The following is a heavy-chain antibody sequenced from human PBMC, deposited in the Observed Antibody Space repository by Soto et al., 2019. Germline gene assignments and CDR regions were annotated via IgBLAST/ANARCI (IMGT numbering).Heavy chain of an antibody. D-gene: IGHD3-22*01. CDR3: AKWAGRYYYDSSGYYYDY. V-gene: IGHV3-23*01. J-gene: IGHJ4*02. Sequence: GGSLRLSCAASGFTFSSYAMSWVRQAPGKGLEWVSAISGSGGSTYYADSVKGRFTISRDNSKNTLYLQMNSLRAEDTAVYYCAKWAGRYYYDSSGYYYDYWGQGTLVTVSS. CDR1: GFTFSSYA. CDR2: ISGSGGST.